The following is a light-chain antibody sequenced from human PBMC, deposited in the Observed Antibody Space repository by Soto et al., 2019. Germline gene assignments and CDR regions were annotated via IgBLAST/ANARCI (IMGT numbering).Light chain of an antibody. J-gene: IGLJ1*01. V-gene: IGLV2-18*01. CDR2: EAL. CDR1: STDFVTYNR. Sequence: QSALTQPPSVSGSPGQSVTISCTGTSTDFVTYNRVSWYQQPPGTAPKLIIYEALNRPSGVPARFSGSKSGNTASLTISGLQAADEADYYCSLYTSENTYVFGTGTKVTVL. CDR3: SLYTSENTYV.